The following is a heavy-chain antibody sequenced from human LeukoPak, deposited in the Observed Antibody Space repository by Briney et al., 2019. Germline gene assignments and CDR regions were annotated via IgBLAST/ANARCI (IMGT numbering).Heavy chain of an antibody. Sequence: SETLSLTCTVSGGSISSYYWSWIRQPPGKGVEWIGYVYYSGSAHYNPSLKSRVTISVDTSKNQFSLKLSSVTAADTAVYYCARGNSNDYLAWFDPWGQGTLVTVSS. V-gene: IGHV4-59*01. D-gene: IGHD3-22*01. CDR2: VYYSGSA. CDR3: ARGNSNDYLAWFDP. CDR1: GGSISSYY. J-gene: IGHJ5*02.